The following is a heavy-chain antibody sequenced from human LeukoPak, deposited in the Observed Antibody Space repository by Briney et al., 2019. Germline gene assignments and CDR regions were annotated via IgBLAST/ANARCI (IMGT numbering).Heavy chain of an antibody. CDR2: ISYDGSNK. Sequence: GGSLRLSCAASGFTFSSYAMHWVRQAPGKGLEWVAVISYDGSNKYYADSVKGRFTISRDNSKNTLYLQMNSLRAEDTAVYYCAKDLSSIRGGYWGQGALVTVSS. CDR1: GFTFSSYA. V-gene: IGHV3-30*04. D-gene: IGHD3-10*01. J-gene: IGHJ4*02. CDR3: AKDLSSIRGGY.